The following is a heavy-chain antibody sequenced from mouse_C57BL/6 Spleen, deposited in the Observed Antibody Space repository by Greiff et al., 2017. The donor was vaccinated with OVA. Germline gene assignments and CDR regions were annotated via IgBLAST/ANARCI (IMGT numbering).Heavy chain of an antibody. CDR2: IYPRSGNT. V-gene: IGHV1-81*01. CDR1: GYTFTSYG. Sequence: QVQLQQSGAELARPGASVKLSCKASGYTFTSYGISWVKQRTGQGLEWIGEIYPRSGNTYYNEKFKGKATLTADKSSSTAYMELRSLTSEDSAVYFCARRDYDYDRSYAMDYWGQGTSVTVSS. J-gene: IGHJ4*01. CDR3: ARRDYDYDRSYAMDY. D-gene: IGHD2-4*01.